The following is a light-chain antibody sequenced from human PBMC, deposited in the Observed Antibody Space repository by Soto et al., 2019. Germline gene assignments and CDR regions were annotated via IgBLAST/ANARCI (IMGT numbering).Light chain of an antibody. Sequence: DIQMTQSPSSLSASLGDRVTIACRASQTISSWLAWYQQKPGIAPKLLIHKASTLESGVPSRFSGSGYGTEFTLTISGLQPEDSATYYCQQYERYSTFGQGTK. V-gene: IGKV1-5*03. CDR3: QQYERYST. J-gene: IGKJ1*01. CDR2: KAS. CDR1: QTISSW.